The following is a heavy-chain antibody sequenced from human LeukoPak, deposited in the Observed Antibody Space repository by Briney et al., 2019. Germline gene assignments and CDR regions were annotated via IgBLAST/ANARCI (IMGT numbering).Heavy chain of an antibody. V-gene: IGHV1-2*02. CDR3: ARDRSSLGAFGI. CDR2: INPNSGGT. CDR1: GYTFTGYY. J-gene: IGHJ3*02. Sequence: ASVKVSCKASGYTFTGYYMHWVRQAPGQGLERMGWINPNSGGTNYAQKFQGRVTMTRDTSISTAYMELSRLRSDDTAVYYCARDRSSLGAFGIWGQGTMVTVSS. D-gene: IGHD6-13*01.